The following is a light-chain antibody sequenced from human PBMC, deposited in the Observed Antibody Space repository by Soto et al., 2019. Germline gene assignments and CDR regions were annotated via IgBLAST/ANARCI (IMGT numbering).Light chain of an antibody. CDR1: QSVSSY. CDR3: QQQGT. Sequence: EIVLTQPPATLSLSPGERATLSCRASQSVSSYLAWYQQKPGQAPRLLIYDASNRATGIPARFSGSGSGTDFTLTISSLEPEDFAVYYCQQQGTFGPGTKVDI. V-gene: IGKV3-11*01. J-gene: IGKJ3*01. CDR2: DAS.